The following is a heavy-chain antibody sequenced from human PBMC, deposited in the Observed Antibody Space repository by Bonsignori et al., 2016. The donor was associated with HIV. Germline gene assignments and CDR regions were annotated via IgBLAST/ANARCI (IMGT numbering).Heavy chain of an antibody. J-gene: IGHJ4*02. CDR3: ARVPVLRYFDWYDPTPRYYFDY. V-gene: IGHV4-59*01. CDR2: IYYSGST. Sequence: WIRQPPGKGLEWIGYIYYSGSTNYNPSLKSRVTISVDTSKNQFSLKLSSVTAADTAVYYCARVPVLRYFDWYDPTPRYYFDYWGQGTLVTVSS. D-gene: IGHD3-9*01.